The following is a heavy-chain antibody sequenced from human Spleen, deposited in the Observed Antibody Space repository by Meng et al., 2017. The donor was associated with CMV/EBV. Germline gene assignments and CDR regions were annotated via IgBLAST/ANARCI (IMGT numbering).Heavy chain of an antibody. Sequence: ISSGDYDWRWIPQPPGKGLEWIGYIYYSGSTYYNPSLKSRVTISVDTSKNQFSLKLSSVTAADTAVYYCARDVGARRVYYGSGSYSTWGQGTLVTVSS. CDR2: IYYSGST. D-gene: IGHD3-10*01. CDR3: ARDVGARRVYYGSGSYST. CDR1: ISSGDYD. J-gene: IGHJ5*02. V-gene: IGHV4-30-4*01.